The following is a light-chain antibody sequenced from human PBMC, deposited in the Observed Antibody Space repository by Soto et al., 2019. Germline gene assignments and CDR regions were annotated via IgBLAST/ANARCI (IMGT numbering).Light chain of an antibody. CDR2: DAS. V-gene: IGKV1-5*01. Sequence: DIQMTQSPSTLSASVGDRVTITCRACQSISSWLAWYQQKPGKAPKLLIYDASSLESGVPSRFSGSGSGTEFTLTISSLQPDDFATYYCQQYKTWWTFGQGTKVEIK. CDR3: QQYKTWWT. CDR1: QSISSW. J-gene: IGKJ1*01.